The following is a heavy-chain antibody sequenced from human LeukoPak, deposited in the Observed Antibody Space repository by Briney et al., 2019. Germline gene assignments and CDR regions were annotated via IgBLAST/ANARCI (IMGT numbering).Heavy chain of an antibody. CDR3: ASALSSWYYFDY. V-gene: IGHV4-61*05. D-gene: IGHD6-13*01. Sequence: SETLSLTCTVSGGSISSSSYYWGWIRQPPGKGLEWIGYIYYSGSTNYNPSLKSRVTISVDTSKNQFSLKLSSVTAADTAVYYCASALSSWYYFDYWGQETLVTVSS. CDR1: GGSISSSSYY. CDR2: IYYSGST. J-gene: IGHJ4*02.